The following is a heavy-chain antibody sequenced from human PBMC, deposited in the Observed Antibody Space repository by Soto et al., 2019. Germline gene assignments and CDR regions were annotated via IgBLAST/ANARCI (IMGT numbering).Heavy chain of an antibody. CDR3: AKSKGEDSSGYYSRYYYYGMDV. D-gene: IGHD3-22*01. Sequence: GGSRRRSWAASGFTFSSYAMSWVRQAPGKGLEWVSAISVSGGSTYYADSVKGRFTISRDNSKNTLYLQMNSLRAEDTAVYYCAKSKGEDSSGYYSRYYYYGMDVWGQGTTVTVSS. CDR1: GFTFSSYA. J-gene: IGHJ6*02. V-gene: IGHV3-23*01. CDR2: ISVSGGST.